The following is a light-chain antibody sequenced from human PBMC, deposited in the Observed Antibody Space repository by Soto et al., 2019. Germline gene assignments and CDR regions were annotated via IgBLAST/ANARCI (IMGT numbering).Light chain of an antibody. CDR1: QSISSY. CDR2: AAS. CDR3: QQSYSTPPT. Sequence: IHITQSPSSLSASVGDRVSVTGRASQSISSYLNWYQQKPGKAPKLLIYAASSLQSGVPSRFSGSGSGTDFTLTISSLQPEDFATYYCQQSYSTPPTFGQGTKVDIK. J-gene: IGKJ1*01. V-gene: IGKV1-39*01.